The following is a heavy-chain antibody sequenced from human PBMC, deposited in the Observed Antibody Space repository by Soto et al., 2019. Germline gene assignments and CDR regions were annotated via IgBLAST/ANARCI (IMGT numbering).Heavy chain of an antibody. V-gene: IGHV1-18*04. CDR2: ISAYNGNT. CDR3: ARGTRYCSSTSCYTHPFDY. J-gene: IGHJ4*02. Sequence: ASVKVSCKASGYTFTSYGISWVRQAPGQGLEWMGWISAYNGNTNYAQKLQGRVTMTTDTSTSTAYMELRSLRSDDTAVYYCARGTRYCSSTSCYTHPFDYWGQGTLVTVSS. CDR1: GYTFTSYG. D-gene: IGHD2-2*02.